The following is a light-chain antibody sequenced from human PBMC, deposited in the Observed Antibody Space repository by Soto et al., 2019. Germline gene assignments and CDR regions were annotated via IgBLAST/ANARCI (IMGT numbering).Light chain of an antibody. CDR2: DVT. Sequence: QSVLTQPASVSGSPGQSITISCTGTSSDVGGYNYVSWYQQHPGKAPKVMIYDVTNRPSGVSNRFSGSKSGNTASLTISGLQAEDEADYYCSSYTSSSMPYVFGTGNKLTVL. J-gene: IGLJ1*01. CDR3: SSYTSSSMPYV. CDR1: SSDVGGYNY. V-gene: IGLV2-14*01.